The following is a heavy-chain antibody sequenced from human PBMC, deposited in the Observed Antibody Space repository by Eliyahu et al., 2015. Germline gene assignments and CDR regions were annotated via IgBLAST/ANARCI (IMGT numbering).Heavy chain of an antibody. V-gene: IGHV4-39*01. Sequence: QLQLQESGPGLVKPSETLSLVCAVSGDSVSHTYYYWSWIRQPPGKGLEWLGSVYFTGSTYYNPSLESRLTISLDTSKNQFSLKLSSLTATDTSVYYCASHKYTFTTNGFYYYFDHWGQGALVTVSS. CDR2: VYFTGST. CDR1: GDSVSHTYYY. D-gene: IGHD2-8*01. CDR3: ASHKYTFTTNGFYYYFDH. J-gene: IGHJ4*01.